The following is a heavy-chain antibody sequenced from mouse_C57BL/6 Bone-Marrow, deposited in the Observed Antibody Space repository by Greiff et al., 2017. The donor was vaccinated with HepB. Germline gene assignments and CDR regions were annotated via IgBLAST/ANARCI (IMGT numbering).Heavy chain of an antibody. D-gene: IGHD1-1*01. CDR1: GYAFTNYL. CDR2: INPGSGGT. V-gene: IGHV1-54*01. CDR3: ASSGTTVVARNWYFDV. J-gene: IGHJ1*03. Sequence: QVQLKESGAELVRPGTSVKVSCKASGYAFTNYLIEWVKQRPGQGLEWIGVINPGSGGTNYNEKFKGKATLTADKSSSTAYMQLSSLTSEDSAVYFCASSGTTVVARNWYFDVWGTGTTVTVSS.